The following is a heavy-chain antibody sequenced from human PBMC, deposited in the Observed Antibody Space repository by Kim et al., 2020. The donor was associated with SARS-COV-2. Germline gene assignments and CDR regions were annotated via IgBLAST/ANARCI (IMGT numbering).Heavy chain of an antibody. J-gene: IGHJ4*02. V-gene: IGHV3-23*01. CDR3: AKDWTKTGINFFQF. D-gene: IGHD3-3*01. Sequence: YADSVKGRFTISRDNSNNNLYLQMDSLRAEDTALYYCAKDWTKTGINFFQFWGQGTLVTVSS.